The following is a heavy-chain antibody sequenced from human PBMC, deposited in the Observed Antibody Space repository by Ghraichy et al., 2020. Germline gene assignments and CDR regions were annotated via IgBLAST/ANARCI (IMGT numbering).Heavy chain of an antibody. CDR3: ARSRPGGDVFDV. CDR1: GFTFSSYA. D-gene: IGHD2-21*01. CDR2: ISDGGGNT. Sequence: GGSLRLSCGASGFTFSSYAMNWLRLAPGGRLEWVSTISDGGGNTYYADSVRGRFIVSRDNLKDFVFMDINSLTVGDTALYFCARSRPGGDVFDVWGHGTMVTVSS. J-gene: IGHJ3*01. V-gene: IGHV3-23*01.